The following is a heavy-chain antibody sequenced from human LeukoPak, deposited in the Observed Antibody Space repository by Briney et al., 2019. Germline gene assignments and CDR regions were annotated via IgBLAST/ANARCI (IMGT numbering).Heavy chain of an antibody. CDR1: GYTFTGYY. CDR2: INPNSGGT. J-gene: IGHJ4*02. D-gene: IGHD6-19*01. CDR3: AREIRDRGYSSGWYFDF. V-gene: IGHV1-2*02. Sequence: ASVKVSCKASGYTFTGYYMHWVRQAPGQGLEWMGWINPNSGGTNYAQKFQGRVTMTTDTSTSTVYLELRSLRSDDTAMYYCAREIRDRGYSSGWYFDFWGQGTLVTVSS.